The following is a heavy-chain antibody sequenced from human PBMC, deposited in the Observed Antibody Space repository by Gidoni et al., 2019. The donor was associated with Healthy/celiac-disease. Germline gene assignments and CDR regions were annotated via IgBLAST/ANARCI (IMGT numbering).Heavy chain of an antibody. CDR2: ISYEGSNK. V-gene: IGHV3-30*18. Sequence: QVQLVESGGGVVQPGRSLRLSCAASGFTFSSYGMHWVRQAPGKGLEWVAVISYEGSNKYDADSVKGRFTISRDNSKNTLYLQMNSLRDEDTAVYYCAKDRGPDSYGGNPQDSSGYFDYWGQGTLVTVSS. D-gene: IGHD3-22*01. CDR1: GFTFSSYG. J-gene: IGHJ4*02. CDR3: AKDRGPDSYGGNPQDSSGYFDY.